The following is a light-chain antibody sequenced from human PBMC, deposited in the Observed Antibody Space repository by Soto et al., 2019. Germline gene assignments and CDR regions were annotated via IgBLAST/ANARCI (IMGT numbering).Light chain of an antibody. V-gene: IGKV1-5*01. CDR3: HQYNSYS. CDR2: DAS. J-gene: IGKJ1*01. CDR1: QSISSW. Sequence: GDRVTITCRASQSISSWLAWYQQKPGKAPKLLIYDASSLESGVPSRFSGSGSGTEFTLTISSLQPDDFATYYCHQYNSYSFGQGTKVDI.